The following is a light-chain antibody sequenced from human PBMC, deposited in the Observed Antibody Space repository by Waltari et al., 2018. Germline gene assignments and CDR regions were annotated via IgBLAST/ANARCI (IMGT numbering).Light chain of an antibody. V-gene: IGLV3-21*01. J-gene: IGLJ3*02. Sequence: SYVLTQPPSVSVAPGETATITCGGNNIESKSVHWYRQRPGQAPVLVISYDSDRPSGIPERFSGSNSGNTATLTVSGLQADDEADYYCGSYGGNNNLLFGGGTKLTVL. CDR3: GSYGGNNNLL. CDR2: YDS. CDR1: NIESKS.